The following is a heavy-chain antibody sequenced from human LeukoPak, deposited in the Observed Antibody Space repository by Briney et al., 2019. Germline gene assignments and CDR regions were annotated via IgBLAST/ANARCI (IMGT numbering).Heavy chain of an antibody. CDR1: GFSVSSNY. CDR2: IYSDGST. J-gene: IGHJ4*02. D-gene: IGHD1-1*01. V-gene: IGHV3-53*01. Sequence: GGSLRLSCAASGFSVSSNYITWVRQAPGKGLEWVSVIYSDGSTKYADSVKARFTISRDNSKNTVYLQMNRLRVEDTALYYCARTTLDNWGQGTLVTVSS. CDR3: ARTTLDN.